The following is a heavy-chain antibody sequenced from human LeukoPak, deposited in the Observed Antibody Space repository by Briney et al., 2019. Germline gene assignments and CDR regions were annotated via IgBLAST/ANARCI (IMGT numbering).Heavy chain of an antibody. V-gene: IGHV3-64*01. Sequence: GGSLRLSCAASGFTFSSYAMHWVRQAPGKGLEYVSAISSNGGSTYYANSVKGRFTISRDNSKNTLYLQMGSLRAEDMAVYYCARGRGTTKLDYFDYWGQGTLVTVYS. CDR3: ARGRGTTKLDYFDY. D-gene: IGHD1-7*01. J-gene: IGHJ4*02. CDR1: GFTFSSYA. CDR2: ISSNGGST.